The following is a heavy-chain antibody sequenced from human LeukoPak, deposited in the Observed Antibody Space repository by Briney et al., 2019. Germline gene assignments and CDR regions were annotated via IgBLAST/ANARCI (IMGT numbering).Heavy chain of an antibody. CDR3: AKEIFSGLLYIDY. D-gene: IGHD5-12*01. V-gene: IGHV3-11*01. Sequence: GGSLRLSCAASGFTFSDYYMSWIRQAPGKGLEWVSYISSSGRIIYYADSVKGRFTISSDNSKNTVYLQMNSLRPEDMAVYYCAKEIFSGLLYIDYWGQGTLVTVSS. J-gene: IGHJ4*02. CDR2: ISSSGRII. CDR1: GFTFSDYY.